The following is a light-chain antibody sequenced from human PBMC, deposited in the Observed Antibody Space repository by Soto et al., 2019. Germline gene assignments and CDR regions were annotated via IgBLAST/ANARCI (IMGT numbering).Light chain of an antibody. CDR1: ETISSHY. Sequence: EIVLMQSPDTLSLSPGERATLSCRASETISSHYIAWYQQKPGQAPRLIIFAASTSATGIPDRFSGSCSGTDFTLTISRLEPEDFAVYYCQNFGDSPFTFGPGTKVDIK. J-gene: IGKJ3*01. V-gene: IGKV3-20*01. CDR3: QNFGDSPFT. CDR2: AAS.